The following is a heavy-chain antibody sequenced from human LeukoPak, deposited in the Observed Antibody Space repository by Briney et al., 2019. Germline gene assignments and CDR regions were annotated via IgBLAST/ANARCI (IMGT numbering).Heavy chain of an antibody. CDR1: GYTFTSNY. D-gene: IGHD3-22*01. CDR3: ARDVISYYYDSSGSPIGSHFDY. CDR2: INPSGGST. J-gene: IGHJ4*02. V-gene: IGHV1-46*01. Sequence: ASVKVSCKASGYTFTSNYIHWVRQAPGQGLEWMGVINPSGGSTSYAQKFQGRVTMTRDTSTSTVYMELSSLRSEGTAVYYCARDVISYYYDSSGSPIGSHFDYWGQGTLVTVSS.